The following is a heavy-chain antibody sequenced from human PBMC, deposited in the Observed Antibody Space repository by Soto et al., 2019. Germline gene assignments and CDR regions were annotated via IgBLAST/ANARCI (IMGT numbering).Heavy chain of an antibody. CDR3: ARDHDYVYNWFDP. V-gene: IGHV3-74*01. D-gene: IGHD4-17*01. J-gene: IGHJ5*02. CDR1: GFTFSSYW. Sequence: EVQLVESGGGLVQPGGSLRLSCAASGFTFSSYWMHWVRQAPGKGLVWVSRINSDGSSTTYAGSVKGRFTISRDNAKNTLYLQMNSLRADDTAVYYCARDHDYVYNWFDPWGQGTLVTVSS. CDR2: INSDGSST.